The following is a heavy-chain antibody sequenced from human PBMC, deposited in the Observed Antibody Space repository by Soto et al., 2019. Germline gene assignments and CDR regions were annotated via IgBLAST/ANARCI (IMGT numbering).Heavy chain of an antibody. CDR1: GGSFSGYY. CDR2: INHSGST. Sequence: SETLSLTCAVYGGSFSGYYWGWIRQPPGKGLEWIGEINHSGSTNYNPSLKSRVTISVDTSKNQFSLKLSSVTAADTAVYYCARGGERITIFGVVIRPYYYGMDVWGQGTTVTVSS. V-gene: IGHV4-34*01. D-gene: IGHD3-3*01. J-gene: IGHJ6*02. CDR3: ARGGERITIFGVVIRPYYYGMDV.